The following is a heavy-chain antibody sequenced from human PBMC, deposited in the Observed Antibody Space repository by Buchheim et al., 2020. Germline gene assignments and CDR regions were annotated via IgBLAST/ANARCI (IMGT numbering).Heavy chain of an antibody. CDR3: ARLSTIFGVVNSYRYFDL. CDR1: GYSFSTYW. J-gene: IGHJ2*01. V-gene: IGHV5-51*01. CDR2: IYPGDSDA. Sequence: EVQVVQSGPEAKKPGEYLRISCKGSGYSFSTYWIAWVRQMPGKGLEWMGVIYPGDSDARYSPSFQDRVTLSVDKSINTAYLQWGSLMASDTAMYYCARLSTIFGVVNSYRYFDLWGRGTL. D-gene: IGHD3-3*01.